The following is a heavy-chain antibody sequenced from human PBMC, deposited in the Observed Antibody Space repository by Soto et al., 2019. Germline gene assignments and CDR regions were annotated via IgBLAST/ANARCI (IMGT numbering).Heavy chain of an antibody. J-gene: IGHJ4*02. CDR2: INPNGAST. V-gene: IGHV1-46*01. Sequence: QVQLVQSGAEVKEPGASVKISCKPSGYSFTSFYMHWVRQAPGQGLEWMGTINPNGASTTYAQKFQGRVTMTRDTSTSTLYMDLSGLRSEDTAVYYCARAIPHFDYWGQGTLVTVSS. CDR1: GYSFTSFY. D-gene: IGHD2-21*01. CDR3: ARAIPHFDY.